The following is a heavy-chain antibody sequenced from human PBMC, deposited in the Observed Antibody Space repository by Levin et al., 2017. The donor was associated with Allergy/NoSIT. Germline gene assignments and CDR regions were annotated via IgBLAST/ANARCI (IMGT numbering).Heavy chain of an antibody. Sequence: RTGGSLRLSCAASGFSFSDSYMTWIRQAPGKGLEWVSYISRRGDYANYADSVKGRFTISRDNAKNSLSLHMNSLRAEDTAVCYCAGTVGSGDCSGGSCSNWFDPWGQGTLVTVSS. J-gene: IGHJ5*02. V-gene: IGHV3-11*03. CDR2: ISRRGDYA. CDR1: GFSFSDSY. CDR3: AGTVGSGDCSGGSCSNWFDP. D-gene: IGHD2-15*01.